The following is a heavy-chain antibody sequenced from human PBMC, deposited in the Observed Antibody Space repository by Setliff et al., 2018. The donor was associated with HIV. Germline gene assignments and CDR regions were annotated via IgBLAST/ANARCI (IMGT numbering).Heavy chain of an antibody. V-gene: IGHV1-69*10. CDR2: IIPIVDKT. CDR3: AREPDYGIRDASDI. J-gene: IGHJ3*02. Sequence: ASVKVSCKASGGTFSSHAINRVRQAPGQGLEWMGGIIPIVDKTNYAQKFQGRVAITADKSTITAYMELSSLRSEDTAVDYCAREPDYGIRDASDIWGQGTMVTVSS. CDR1: GGTFSSHA. D-gene: IGHD4-17*01.